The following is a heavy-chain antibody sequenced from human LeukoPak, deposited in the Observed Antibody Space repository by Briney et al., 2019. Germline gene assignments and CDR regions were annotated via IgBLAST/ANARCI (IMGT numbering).Heavy chain of an antibody. Sequence: GESLKISCKGSGYTFSTYWIGWVRQMPGKGMQWMEIIYPDDSDTRYSPSFQRQVTISAHKSINTAYLQWSSLKASDTAMYYCARHDYGDFPPSHGMDVWGQGTTVTVSS. J-gene: IGHJ6*02. CDR1: GYTFSTYW. CDR3: ARHDYGDFPPSHGMDV. V-gene: IGHV5-51*01. D-gene: IGHD4-17*01. CDR2: IYPDDSDT.